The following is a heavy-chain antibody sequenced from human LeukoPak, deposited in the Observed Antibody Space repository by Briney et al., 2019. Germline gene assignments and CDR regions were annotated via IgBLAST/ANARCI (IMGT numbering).Heavy chain of an antibody. V-gene: IGHV4-59*01. CDR3: ARARANETYYDFWSGSIYAFDI. J-gene: IGHJ3*02. D-gene: IGHD3-3*01. CDR2: IYYSGST. Sequence: SETLSLTCTVSGGSISSYYWSWIRQPPGKGLEWIGYIYYSGSTNYNPSLKSRVTISVDTSKNQFSLKLISVTPADTAVYYCARARANETYYDFWSGSIYAFDIWGQGTMVTVSS. CDR1: GGSISSYY.